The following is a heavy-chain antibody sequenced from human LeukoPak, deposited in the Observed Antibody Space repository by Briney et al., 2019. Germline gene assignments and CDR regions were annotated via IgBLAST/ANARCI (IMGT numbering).Heavy chain of an antibody. J-gene: IGHJ6*02. CDR1: GFTFSLYS. V-gene: IGHV3-21*01. Sequence: GGSLRLSCAASGFTFSLYSMTWVRQAPGKGLEWVSSISRSSRDIYYVDSVKGRFTISRDSAKNALSLQMNSLRAEDTAVYYCARNKPGADSSDYSSFHYYYYGMDVWGQGTTVTVSS. CDR3: ARNKPGADSSDYSSFHYYYYGMDV. D-gene: IGHD6-19*01. CDR2: ISRSSRDI.